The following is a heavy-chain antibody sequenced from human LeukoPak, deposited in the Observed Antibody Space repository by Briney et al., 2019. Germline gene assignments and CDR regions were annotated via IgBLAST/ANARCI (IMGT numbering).Heavy chain of an antibody. CDR2: IYTSGST. CDR1: GGSISSYY. Sequence: SETLSLTCSVSGGSISSYYWTWIRQPAGKGLEWIGRIYTSGSTNYNPPLKSRITISVDKSKNQFSLRLSSVTAADTAVYYCARGGTYGLAGTLDYWGQGTLVTVSS. J-gene: IGHJ4*02. D-gene: IGHD3-10*01. CDR3: ARGGTYGLAGTLDY. V-gene: IGHV4-4*07.